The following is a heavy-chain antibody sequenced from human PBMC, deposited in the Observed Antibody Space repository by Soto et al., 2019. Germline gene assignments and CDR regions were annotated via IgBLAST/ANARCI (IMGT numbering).Heavy chain of an antibody. CDR2: IYNSGNT. Sequence: QVQLQESGPGLVKPSQTLSLTCTVSGGSISDGAYYWSWIRQPPGKGLEWIGHIYNSGNTYNNPSLRSRLTISLDTSKSQFSLNLNSVTAADTAVYSCASGLSGDKVDQWGQGTLVTVSS. J-gene: IGHJ4*02. D-gene: IGHD2-21*01. CDR3: ASGLSGDKVDQ. CDR1: GGSISDGAYY. V-gene: IGHV4-30-4*01.